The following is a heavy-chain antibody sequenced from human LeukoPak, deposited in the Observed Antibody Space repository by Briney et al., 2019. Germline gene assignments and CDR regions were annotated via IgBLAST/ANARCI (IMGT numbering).Heavy chain of an antibody. CDR2: INHSGST. Sequence: SETLSLTCAVYGGSFSGYYWSWIRQPPGKGLEWIGEINHSGSTNYNPSLKSRVTISVDTSKKQFSLKLSSVTAADTAVYYCARGLSAVVYWGQGTQVTVSS. D-gene: IGHD3-16*02. V-gene: IGHV4-34*01. CDR3: ARGLSAVVY. J-gene: IGHJ4*02. CDR1: GGSFSGYY.